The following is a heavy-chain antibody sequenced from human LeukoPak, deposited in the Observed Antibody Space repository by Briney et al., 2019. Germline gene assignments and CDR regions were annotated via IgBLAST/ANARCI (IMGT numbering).Heavy chain of an antibody. Sequence: SETLSLTCAVYGGSFSGYYWSWIRQPPGKGLEWIGYIYYSGSTNYNPSLKSRVTISVDTSKNQFSLKLSSVTAADTAVYYCARAKKTQLLSRLWRRDTHPIFDYWGQGTLVTVSS. CDR1: GGSFSGYY. CDR3: ARAKKTQLLSRLWRRDTHPIFDY. J-gene: IGHJ4*02. D-gene: IGHD2-21*02. CDR2: IYYSGST. V-gene: IGHV4-59*01.